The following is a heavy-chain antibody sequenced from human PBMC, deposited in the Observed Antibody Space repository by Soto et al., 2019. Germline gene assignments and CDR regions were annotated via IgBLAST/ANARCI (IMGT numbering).Heavy chain of an antibody. V-gene: IGHV4-39*07. Sequence: SETLSLTCTVSGGSIISSSYYWGWIRQPPGKGLEWIGNIHYNGNTYYNPSLKSRVSMSVDTSKNQFSLRLISVTAADTAKHFCAREGNLGRWLQPLDFWGQGTLVTVSS. D-gene: IGHD5-12*01. CDR2: IHYNGNT. CDR3: AREGNLGRWLQPLDF. CDR1: GGSIISSSYY. J-gene: IGHJ4*02.